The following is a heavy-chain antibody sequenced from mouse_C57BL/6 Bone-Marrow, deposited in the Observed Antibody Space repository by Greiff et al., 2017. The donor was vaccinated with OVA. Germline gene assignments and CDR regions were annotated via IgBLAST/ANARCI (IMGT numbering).Heavy chain of an antibody. D-gene: IGHD2-1*01. V-gene: IGHV1-76*01. CDR1: GYTFTDYY. J-gene: IGHJ3*01. CDR3: ARSGNYGNLKAWFAY. Sequence: VQRVESGAELVRPGASVKLSCKASGYTFTDYYINWVKQRPGQGLEWIARIYPGSGNTYYNEKFKGKATLTAEKSSSTAYMQLSSLTSEDSAVYFCARSGNYGNLKAWFAYWGQGTLVTVSA. CDR2: IYPGSGNT.